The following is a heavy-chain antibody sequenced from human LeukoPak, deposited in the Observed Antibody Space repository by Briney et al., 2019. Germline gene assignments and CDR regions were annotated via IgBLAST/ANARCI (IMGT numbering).Heavy chain of an antibody. Sequence: GASVKVSCKASGGTFISCAISWVRQAPGQGLEWMGGIIPIFGTANYAQKFQGRVTITADESTSTAYMELSRLRSDDTAVYYCARDQRFLEWSHFDWFDPWGQGTLVTVSS. D-gene: IGHD3-3*01. CDR1: GGTFISCA. CDR2: IIPIFGTA. J-gene: IGHJ5*02. CDR3: ARDQRFLEWSHFDWFDP. V-gene: IGHV1-69*01.